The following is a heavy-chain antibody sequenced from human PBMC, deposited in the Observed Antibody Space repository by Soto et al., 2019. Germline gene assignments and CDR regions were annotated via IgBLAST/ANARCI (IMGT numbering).Heavy chain of an antibody. J-gene: IGHJ4*02. Sequence: SGPTLVNPTETLTLSCTFSGFSLTTRGMHVSWIRQPPGKALEWLAVIDWDGDTYYSASLKTRLTISRDTSKNQVVLTMTDMAPVDTATYFCARTAFDYYDTRAAFDYWAREPWSPSPQ. CDR3: ARTAFDYYDTRAAFDY. V-gene: IGHV2-70*01. CDR1: GFSLTTRGMH. D-gene: IGHD3-22*01. CDR2: IDWDGDT.